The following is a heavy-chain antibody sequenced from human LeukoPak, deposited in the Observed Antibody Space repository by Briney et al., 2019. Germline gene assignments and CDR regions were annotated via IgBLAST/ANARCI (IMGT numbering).Heavy chain of an antibody. J-gene: IGHJ4*02. CDR1: GFTLSTYW. CDR2: IKEDGSEK. D-gene: IGHD3-16*01. V-gene: IGHV3-7*03. CDR3: AKDQGYDYGDY. Sequence: GGSLRLSCAASGFTLSTYWMSWVRQAPGKGLEWVANIKEDGSEKYYVDSVKGRFTISRDNAKNSLFLEMNTLRAEDTAVYYCAKDQGYDYGDYWGQGTLVTVSS.